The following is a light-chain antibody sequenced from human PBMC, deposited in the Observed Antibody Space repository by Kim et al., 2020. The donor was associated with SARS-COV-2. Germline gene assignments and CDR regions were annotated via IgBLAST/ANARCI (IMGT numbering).Light chain of an antibody. Sequence: DIQMTQSPSSLSASVGDRVTITCRASQSISTYFNWYQQRPGEAPKLLIYSASSLQSGVPSRFSGSGSGTDFSLTISSLQPEDIATYYCQQAYSTPWTFGQGTKLEIK. V-gene: IGKV1-39*01. CDR2: SAS. CDR1: QSISTY. CDR3: QQAYSTPWT. J-gene: IGKJ1*01.